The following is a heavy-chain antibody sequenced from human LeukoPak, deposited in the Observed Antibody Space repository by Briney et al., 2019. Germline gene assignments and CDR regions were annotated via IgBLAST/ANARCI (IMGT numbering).Heavy chain of an antibody. D-gene: IGHD6-19*01. CDR3: SRVGSSGWPNYFDS. CDR2: IGTSGDT. Sequence: GGSLILSCAASGFTFSSYDMHWVRQATGKGLEWVSVIGTSGDTYYAGSVKGRFTISRENAKNSLYLQMNSLTAGDTAVYYCSRVGSSGWPNYFDSWGQGTLVTVSS. CDR1: GFTFSSYD. V-gene: IGHV3-13*04. J-gene: IGHJ4*02.